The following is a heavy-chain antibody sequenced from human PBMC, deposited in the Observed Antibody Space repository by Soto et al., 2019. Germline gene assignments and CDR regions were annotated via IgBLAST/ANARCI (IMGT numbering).Heavy chain of an antibody. CDR3: AKDATAMGHFDY. V-gene: IGHV3-23*01. CDR2: ISGSGGST. Sequence: EVQLLVSGGGLVQPGGSLRLSCAASGFTFSSYAKSWVRQAPGKGLEWVSAISGSGGSTYYADSVKGRFTISRDNSKNTLYPQMNSLRAEDTAVYYCAKDATAMGHFDYWGQGTLVTVSS. CDR1: GFTFSSYA. D-gene: IGHD5-18*01. J-gene: IGHJ4*02.